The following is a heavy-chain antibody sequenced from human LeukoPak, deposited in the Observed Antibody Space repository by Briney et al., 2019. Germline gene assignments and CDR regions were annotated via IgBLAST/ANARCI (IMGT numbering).Heavy chain of an antibody. CDR2: INHSGST. V-gene: IGHV4-34*01. Sequence: SQTLSLTCAVYGGSFSGYYWSWIRQPPGKGLEWSGEINHSGSTNYNPSLKSRVTISVDTSKTQSSLKLSSVTAADTAVYYCARCAYDSSGYYSLTSYFDYWGQGTLVTVSS. D-gene: IGHD3-22*01. J-gene: IGHJ4*02. CDR3: ARCAYDSSGYYSLTSYFDY. CDR1: GGSFSGYY.